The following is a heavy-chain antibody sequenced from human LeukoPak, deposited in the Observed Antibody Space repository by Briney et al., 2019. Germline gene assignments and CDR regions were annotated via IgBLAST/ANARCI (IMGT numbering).Heavy chain of an antibody. CDR3: ARHPRRPMVRGVIITFWFDP. J-gene: IGHJ5*02. V-gene: IGHV3-11*01. D-gene: IGHD3-10*01. Sequence: GGSLRLSCAASGFTFSDYYMSWIRQAPGKGLEWVSYISSSGSTIYYADSVKGRFTISRDNAKISLYLQMNSLRAEDTAVYYCARHPRRPMVRGVIITFWFDPWGQGTLVTVSS. CDR1: GFTFSDYY. CDR2: ISSSGSTI.